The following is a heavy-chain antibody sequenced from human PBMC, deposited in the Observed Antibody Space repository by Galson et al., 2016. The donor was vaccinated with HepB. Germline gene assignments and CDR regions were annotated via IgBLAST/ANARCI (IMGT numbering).Heavy chain of an antibody. CDR3: ARSREYFGSGSYLDY. J-gene: IGHJ4*02. V-gene: IGHV3-33*01. CDR1: GFNFISYG. Sequence: SLRLSCAASGFNFISYGMHWVRQAPGKGLEWVAVTWFDGNYKDYAESVKGRITVSRDNTTNTLSLQLDSLRAEDTAVYHCARSREYFGSGSYLDYWGQGTLVIVSS. D-gene: IGHD3-10*01. CDR2: TWFDGNYK.